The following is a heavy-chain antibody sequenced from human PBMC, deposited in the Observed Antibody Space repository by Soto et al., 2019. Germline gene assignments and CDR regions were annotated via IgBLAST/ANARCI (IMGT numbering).Heavy chain of an antibody. CDR3: ARASVTIFGVVPFDP. V-gene: IGHV1-46*03. D-gene: IGHD3-3*01. J-gene: IGHJ5*02. CDR1: GYALTGYF. Sequence: KVAWKAFGYALTGYFIDCVRQAHEQGLEWMGIINPSGGSTSYAQKFQGRVTMTRDTSTSTVYMELSSLRSEDTAVYYCARASVTIFGVVPFDPCGQGTLVTVSS. CDR2: INPSGGST.